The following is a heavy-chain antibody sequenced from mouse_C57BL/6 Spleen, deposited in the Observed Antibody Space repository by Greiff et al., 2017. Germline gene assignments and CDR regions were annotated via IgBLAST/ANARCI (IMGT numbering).Heavy chain of an antibody. CDR3: ARGDYGGGFLFDY. J-gene: IGHJ2*01. CDR1: GYAFSSSW. D-gene: IGHD1-1*01. Sequence: QVQLQQSGPELVKPGASVKISCKASGYAFSSSWMNWVKQRPGKGLEWIGRIYPGDGDTNYNGKFKGKATLTADKSSSTAYMQLGSLPSEDSAFYFCARGDYGGGFLFDYWGQGTTLTVSS. CDR2: IYPGDGDT. V-gene: IGHV1-82*01.